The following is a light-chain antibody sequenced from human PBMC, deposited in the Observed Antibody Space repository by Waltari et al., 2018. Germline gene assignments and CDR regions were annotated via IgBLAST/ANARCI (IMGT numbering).Light chain of an antibody. Sequence: DMQMTQSPSPLSASVGDRVTITCQASPTISTSLAWYQQKPGKAPKHLIYVASTLERGVPSWFSGSGSGTEFTLTISSLHPDDFATYYCQHYKSYSPWAFGQGTKVESK. CDR2: VAS. CDR3: QHYKSYSPWA. J-gene: IGKJ1*01. V-gene: IGKV1-5*03. CDR1: PTISTS.